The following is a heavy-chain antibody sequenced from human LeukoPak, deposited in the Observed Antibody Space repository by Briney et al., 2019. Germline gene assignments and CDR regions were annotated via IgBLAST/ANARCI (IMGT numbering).Heavy chain of an antibody. D-gene: IGHD3-10*01. Sequence: GGSLRLSCAASGFTLNNAWMSWVRQAPGKGLEWVGRIKSKTDGGTTDYAAPVKGRFTISRDDSKNTLFLQMDSLKTEDTAVYYCARDFWEVRGVTQFDYWGQGTLVTVSS. V-gene: IGHV3-15*01. CDR3: ARDFWEVRGVTQFDY. CDR2: IKSKTDGGTT. J-gene: IGHJ4*02. CDR1: GFTLNNAW.